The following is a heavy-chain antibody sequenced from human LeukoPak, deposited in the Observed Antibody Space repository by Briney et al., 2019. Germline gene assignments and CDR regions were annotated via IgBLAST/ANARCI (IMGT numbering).Heavy chain of an antibody. J-gene: IGHJ4*02. D-gene: IGHD6-13*01. CDR1: GFSFSTYW. CDR3: ARDPEAGTADY. Sequence: GGSLRLSCVASGFSFSTYWMSWVRQAPGKGLEWVANIKHDGSAEYYVDSVKGRFTNSRDNAKNSVYLQMNSLGAEDTALYYCARDPEAGTADYWGQGTLVTVSS. V-gene: IGHV3-7*03. CDR2: IKHDGSAE.